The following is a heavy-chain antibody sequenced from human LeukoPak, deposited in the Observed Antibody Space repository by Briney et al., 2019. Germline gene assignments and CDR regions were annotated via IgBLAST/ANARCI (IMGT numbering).Heavy chain of an antibody. V-gene: IGHV4-59*02. CDR3: ASTSGYCSGGNCYSAFDY. CDR2: IYYSGST. Sequence: SETLSLTCTVSGGSVSTYYWNWIRRPPGKGLEWIGYIYYSGSTNYNPSLKSRLTISVDTSNNQFSLKLSSVTAADTAVYYCASTSGYCSGGNCYSAFDYWGQGTLVTVSS. CDR1: GGSVSTYY. D-gene: IGHD2-15*01. J-gene: IGHJ4*02.